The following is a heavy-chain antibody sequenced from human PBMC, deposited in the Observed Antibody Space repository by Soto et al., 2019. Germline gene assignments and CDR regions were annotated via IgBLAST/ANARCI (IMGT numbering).Heavy chain of an antibody. J-gene: IGHJ4*02. CDR1: GLSISSHPW. CDR3: AAMTTVTTDY. CDR2: LNPSGGA. D-gene: IGHD4-17*01. Sequence: SETLSLTCSVSGLSISSHPWWTWVRQAPGKGLEWIGELNPSGGAAYNPSLQSRVTISVDTSKNQFSLKLSSVTAADTAVYYCAAMTTVTTDYWGQGTLVTVSS. V-gene: IGHV4-4*02.